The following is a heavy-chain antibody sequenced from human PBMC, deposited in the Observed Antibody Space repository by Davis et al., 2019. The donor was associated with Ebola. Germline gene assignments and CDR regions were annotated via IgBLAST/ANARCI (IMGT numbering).Heavy chain of an antibody. J-gene: IGHJ6*02. Sequence: SETLSLTCSVSGGSISSNYWSWIRQPPGKGLEWIGYIYHSGRTYYNPSLKSRVTISLDTSKNQFSLKLNSVTAADTAVYYCARDHGGGRMDVWGQGTTVTVSS. CDR2: IYHSGRT. CDR3: ARDHGGGRMDV. CDR1: GGSISSNY. V-gene: IGHV4-59*01. D-gene: IGHD3-16*01.